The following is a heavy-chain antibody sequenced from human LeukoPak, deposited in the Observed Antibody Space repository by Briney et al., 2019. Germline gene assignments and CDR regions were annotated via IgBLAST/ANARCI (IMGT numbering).Heavy chain of an antibody. CDR2: INSDGSST. D-gene: IGHD3-22*01. Sequence: GGSVRLFCAAWGFTFSSYWMQWVRQAPGKGLVWVSRINSDGSSTSYADSVKGRFTISRDNAKNTLYLQMNSRRAEDTAVYYSARDKGDWYYYDSRGSDYWGQGTLVTVSS. J-gene: IGHJ4*02. V-gene: IGHV3-74*01. CDR1: GFTFSSYW. CDR3: ARDKGDWYYYDSRGSDY.